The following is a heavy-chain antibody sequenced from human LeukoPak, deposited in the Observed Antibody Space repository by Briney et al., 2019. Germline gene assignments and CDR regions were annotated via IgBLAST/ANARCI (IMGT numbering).Heavy chain of an antibody. Sequence: PGGSLRLSCAASGFTFSSYAMSWVRQAPGKGLEWVSAISGSGGSTYYADSVKGRFTISRDNSKNTLYLQMNSLRAEDTAVYYCAKSPGYYDSSGYYERTHYYYYYMDVWGKGTTVTVSS. J-gene: IGHJ6*03. V-gene: IGHV3-23*01. D-gene: IGHD3-22*01. CDR1: GFTFSSYA. CDR2: ISGSGGST. CDR3: AKSPGYYDSSGYYERTHYYYYYMDV.